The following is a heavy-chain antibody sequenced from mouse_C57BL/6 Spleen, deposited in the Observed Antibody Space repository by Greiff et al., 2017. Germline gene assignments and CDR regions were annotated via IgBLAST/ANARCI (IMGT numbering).Heavy chain of an antibody. J-gene: IGHJ2*01. V-gene: IGHV14-4*01. Sequence: EVQLQQSGAELVRPGASVKLSCKASGFNIKDDYMHWVKQRPEQGLEWIGWIDPENGDTEYASKFQGKATITADTSSNTAYLQLSSLTSEDTAVYYCTTPARWYFDYWGQGTTLTVSS. CDR1: GFNIKDDY. CDR2: IDPENGDT. CDR3: TTPARWYFDY.